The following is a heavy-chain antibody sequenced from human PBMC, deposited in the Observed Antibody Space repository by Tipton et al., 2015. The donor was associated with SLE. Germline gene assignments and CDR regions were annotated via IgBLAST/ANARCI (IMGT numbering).Heavy chain of an antibody. CDR2: IKQDGSAK. V-gene: IGHV3-7*01. J-gene: IGHJ4*02. CDR3: ARVRSNFDY. CDR1: GFTFSSYW. Sequence: SLRLSCAASGFTFSSYWMSWVRQAPGKGLEWVANIKQDGSAKYYVDSVKGRFTTSRDNAKNTLYLQMSRLRAEDTAVYYCARVRSNFDYWGQGTLVTVSS.